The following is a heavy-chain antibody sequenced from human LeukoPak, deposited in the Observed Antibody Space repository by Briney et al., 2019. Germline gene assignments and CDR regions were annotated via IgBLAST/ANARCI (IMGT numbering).Heavy chain of an antibody. CDR2: IWYDGSNK. D-gene: IGHD4-17*01. J-gene: IGHJ4*02. V-gene: IGHV3-33*01. Sequence: GGSLRLSCAASGFTFSSYGMHWVRQAPGKGLEWVAVIWYDGSNKYYADSVKGRFTISRDNSKNTLYLQMNSLRAEDTAVYYCARDQNDDGDYVFDYWGEGTLVTVSS. CDR1: GFTFSSYG. CDR3: ARDQNDDGDYVFDY.